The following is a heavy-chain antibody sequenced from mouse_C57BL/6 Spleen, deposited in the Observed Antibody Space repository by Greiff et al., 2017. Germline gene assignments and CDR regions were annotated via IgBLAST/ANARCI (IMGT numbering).Heavy chain of an antibody. D-gene: IGHD2-4*01. Sequence: EVMLVESGGGLVKPGGSLKLSCAASGFTFSSYAMSWVRQTPEKRLEWVATISDGGSYTYYPDNVKGRFTISRDNAKNNLYLQMSHLKSEDTAMYYCARGYYDYAYWGQGTLVTVSA. CDR1: GFTFSSYA. CDR3: ARGYYDYAY. CDR2: ISDGGSYT. J-gene: IGHJ3*01. V-gene: IGHV5-4*03.